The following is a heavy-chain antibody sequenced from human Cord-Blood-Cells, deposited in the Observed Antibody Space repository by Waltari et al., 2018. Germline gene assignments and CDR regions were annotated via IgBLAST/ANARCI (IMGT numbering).Heavy chain of an antibody. CDR3: TTDLDTMVRGVDY. J-gene: IGHJ4*02. Sequence: EVQLVESGGGLVKPGGSLRLSCAASGFTFSKAWLSWVGEAPGKGLEWVGRNKSKTDGGTTDYAAPVKGRFTISRDDSKNTLYLQMNSLKTEDTAVYYGTTDLDTMVRGVDYWGQGTLVTVSS. V-gene: IGHV3-15*01. D-gene: IGHD3-10*01. CDR1: GFTFSKAW. CDR2: NKSKTDGGTT.